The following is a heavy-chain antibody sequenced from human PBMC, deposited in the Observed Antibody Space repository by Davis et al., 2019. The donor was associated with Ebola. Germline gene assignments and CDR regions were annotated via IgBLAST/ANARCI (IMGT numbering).Heavy chain of an antibody. D-gene: IGHD5-12*01. Sequence: PGGSLRLSCAASGFTFSSYAMSWVRQAPGKGLEWVSAISGSGGSTYYADSVKGRFTISRDNSKNTLYLQMNSLRAEDTAVYYCAKRLRWALGHYGMDVWGQGTTVTVSS. J-gene: IGHJ6*02. CDR1: GFTFSSYA. CDR3: AKRLRWALGHYGMDV. V-gene: IGHV3-23*01. CDR2: ISGSGGST.